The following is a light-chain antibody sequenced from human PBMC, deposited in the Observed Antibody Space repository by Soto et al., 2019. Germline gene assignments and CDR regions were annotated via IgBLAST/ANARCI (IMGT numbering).Light chain of an antibody. CDR1: QSVNGNY. CDR2: GAS. Sequence: EIVLTQSPGTLSLSPVERATLSCRASQSVNGNYLTWYQQKPGQAPRLLIYGASSRATGITDRFSGSGSGTDFTLTISRLEPEDFAVYYCQQYGSSFRYTFGQGTKLEIK. CDR3: QQYGSSFRYT. J-gene: IGKJ2*01. V-gene: IGKV3-20*01.